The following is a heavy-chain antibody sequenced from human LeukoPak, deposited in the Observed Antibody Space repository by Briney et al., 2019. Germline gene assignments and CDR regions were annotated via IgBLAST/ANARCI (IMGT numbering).Heavy chain of an antibody. CDR3: ARDLPFGVTTPTSDY. J-gene: IGHJ4*02. D-gene: IGHD4-17*01. V-gene: IGHV3-7*01. CDR1: GFTFSSYW. CDR2: IKQDGSEK. Sequence: GGSLRLSCAASGFTFSSYWMSWVRQAPGKGLEWVANIKQDGSEKYYVDSVKGRFTISRDNAKNSLYLQMNSLRAEDTAVYYCARDLPFGVTTPTSDYWGQGTLVTVSS.